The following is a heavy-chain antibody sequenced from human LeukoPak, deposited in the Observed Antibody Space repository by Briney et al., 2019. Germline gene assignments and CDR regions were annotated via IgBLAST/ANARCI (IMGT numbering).Heavy chain of an antibody. CDR3: ARDLGFWSGPDY. V-gene: IGHV4-4*07. CDR1: GGSISSYY. D-gene: IGHD3-3*01. J-gene: IGHJ4*01. Sequence: PSETLSLTCTVSGGSISSYYWSWIRQPARQGLQWIGRIYSSGSANYNPSLKSRVTMSVDTSKNQFSLRLNSMTAADTAVYYCARDLGFWSGPDYWGHGTLVTVSS. CDR2: IYSSGSA.